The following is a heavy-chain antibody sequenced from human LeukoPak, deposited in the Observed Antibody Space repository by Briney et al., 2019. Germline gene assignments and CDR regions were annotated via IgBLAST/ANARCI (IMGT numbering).Heavy chain of an antibody. V-gene: IGHV3-66*02. CDR2: IYSGGST. J-gene: IGHJ6*03. CDR3: AKVKYYYYYMDV. CDR1: GFTVSSNY. Sequence: PGGSLRLSCAASGFTVSSNYMSWVRQAPGKGLEWVSMIYSGGSTYYADSVKGRFTISRDNSKNTLYLQMNSLRAEDTAVYYCAKVKYYYYYMDVWGKGTTVTVSS.